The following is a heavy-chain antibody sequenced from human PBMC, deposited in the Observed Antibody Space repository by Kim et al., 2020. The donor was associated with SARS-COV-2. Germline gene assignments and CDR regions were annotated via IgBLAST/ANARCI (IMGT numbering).Heavy chain of an antibody. Sequence: SETLSLTCTVSGGSISSYYWSWIRQPPGKGLEWIGYIYYSGSTNYNPSLKSRVTISVDTSKNQFSLKLSSVTAADTAVYYCARWIAAASHDWFDPWGQGTLVTVSS. CDR2: IYYSGST. D-gene: IGHD6-13*01. V-gene: IGHV4-59*08. CDR1: GGSISSYY. J-gene: IGHJ5*02. CDR3: ARWIAAASHDWFDP.